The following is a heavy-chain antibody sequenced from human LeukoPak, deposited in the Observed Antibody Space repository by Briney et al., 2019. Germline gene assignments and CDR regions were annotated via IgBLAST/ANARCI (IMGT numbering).Heavy chain of an antibody. Sequence: GGSLRLSCAASGFTFDDYTMHWVRQAPGKRLEWVSLISWDGGSTYYADSVKGRFTISRDNSKNSLYLQMNSLRTEDTALYYCAKDDTYYDSGIDYWGQGTLVTVSS. CDR1: GFTFDDYT. V-gene: IGHV3-43*01. CDR3: AKDDTYYDSGIDY. J-gene: IGHJ4*02. CDR2: ISWDGGST. D-gene: IGHD3-22*01.